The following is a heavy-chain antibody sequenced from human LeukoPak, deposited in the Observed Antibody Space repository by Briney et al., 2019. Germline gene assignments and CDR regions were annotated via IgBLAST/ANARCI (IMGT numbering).Heavy chain of an antibody. D-gene: IGHD3-22*01. CDR3: ERDRRYYYDSSGSSPFDY. CDR2: IYRSGST. Sequence: SETLSLTCAVSGYSISSGYYWGWIRQPPGKGLEWIGSIYRSGSTYYNPSLKSRVTISVDTSKNQFSLELSSVTAADTAVYYCERDRRYYYDSSGSSPFDYWGQGTLVTVSS. J-gene: IGHJ4*02. V-gene: IGHV4-38-2*02. CDR1: GYSISSGYY.